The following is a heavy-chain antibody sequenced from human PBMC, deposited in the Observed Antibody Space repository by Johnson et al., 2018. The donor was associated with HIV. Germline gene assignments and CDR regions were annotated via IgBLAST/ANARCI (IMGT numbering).Heavy chain of an antibody. CDR2: MWYDGTKK. V-gene: IGHV3-33*06. Sequence: VQLVESGGGVVQPGRSLRLSCAASGFTFSSYGMHWVRQAPGKGLEWVAGMWYDGTKKNYADSVKGRFTISRDNSKNTLHLQMNSLRAEDTAVYYCAKCIWGSSLIDASDIWGQGTMVTVSS. J-gene: IGHJ3*02. CDR3: AKCIWGSSLIDASDI. D-gene: IGHD6-13*01. CDR1: GFTFSSYG.